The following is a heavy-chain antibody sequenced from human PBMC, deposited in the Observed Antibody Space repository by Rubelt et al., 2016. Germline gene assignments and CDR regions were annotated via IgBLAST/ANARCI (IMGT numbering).Heavy chain of an antibody. CDR3: ARHLQYSSSEVCDP. J-gene: IGHJ5*02. CDR1: GGSISSSSYY. D-gene: IGHD6-6*01. V-gene: IGHV4-39*01. CDR2: IYYSGST. Sequence: QLQLQESGPGLVKPSETLSLTCTVSGGSISSSSYYWGWIRQPPGKGLEWIGSIYYSGSTYYNPSLKRRVTRSVDTSKNQFSLKLSSVTAADTAVYYCARHLQYSSSEVCDPWGQGTLVTVSS.